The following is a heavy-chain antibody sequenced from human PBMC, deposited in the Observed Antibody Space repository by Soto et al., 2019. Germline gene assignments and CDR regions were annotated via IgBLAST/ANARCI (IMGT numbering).Heavy chain of an antibody. CDR1: GGSISSGGYY. CDR3: ARNDMGLTRRAPWYYFDY. Sequence: QVQLQESGPGLVKPSQTLSLTCTVSGGSISSGGYYWSWIRQHPGKGLEWIGYIYYSGSTYYNPSLKSRVTISVDTSKNQFSLKLSSMTAADTAVYYCARNDMGLTRRAPWYYFDYWGQGTLVTVSS. D-gene: IGHD3-9*01. V-gene: IGHV4-31*03. J-gene: IGHJ4*02. CDR2: IYYSGST.